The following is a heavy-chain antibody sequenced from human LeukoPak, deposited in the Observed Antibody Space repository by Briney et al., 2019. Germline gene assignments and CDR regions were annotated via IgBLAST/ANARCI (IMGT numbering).Heavy chain of an antibody. D-gene: IGHD6-19*01. CDR3: ARRVGSGWPVQH. CDR1: GYTFSSYD. Sequence: GASVKVSCKASGYTFSSYDINWVRQAPGQGLEWMGWMNPNSGNTGYAQKFQGRLNMTRNTSISTAYMELSSLRSEDTAVYYCARRVGSGWPVQHWGQGTLVTVSS. V-gene: IGHV1-8*01. CDR2: MNPNSGNT. J-gene: IGHJ1*01.